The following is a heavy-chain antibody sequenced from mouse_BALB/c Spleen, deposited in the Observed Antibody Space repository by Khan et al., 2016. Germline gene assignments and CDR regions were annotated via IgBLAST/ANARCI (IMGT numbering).Heavy chain of an antibody. CDR1: AFNIKDYY. CDR2: IDPESGDT. V-gene: IGHV14-4*02. Sequence: VQLKQSGAELVRSGASVKLSCTASAFNIKDYYIHWVKQRPEQGLEWIGWIDPESGDTEYVPKFQGKATVTADTSSNKAFLQLSSLTSEDRAVYYWYATYYGNYIYFDYWCHGTALTVAS. CDR3: YATYYGNYIYFDY. J-gene: IGHJ2*01. D-gene: IGHD2-10*01.